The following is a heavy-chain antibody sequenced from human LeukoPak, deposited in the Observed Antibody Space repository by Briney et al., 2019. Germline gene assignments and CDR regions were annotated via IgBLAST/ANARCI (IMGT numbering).Heavy chain of an antibody. CDR2: ISSSSSYI. CDR3: ARGLSPRVLRYFDWSHNYFDY. V-gene: IGHV3-21*01. Sequence: GGSLRLSCAASGFTFSSYSMNWVRQAPGKGLEWVSSISSSSSYIYYADSVKGRFTISRDNAKNSLYLQMNSLRAEDTAVYYCARGLSPRVLRYFDWSHNYFDYWGQGTLVTVSS. D-gene: IGHD3-9*01. CDR1: GFTFSSYS. J-gene: IGHJ4*02.